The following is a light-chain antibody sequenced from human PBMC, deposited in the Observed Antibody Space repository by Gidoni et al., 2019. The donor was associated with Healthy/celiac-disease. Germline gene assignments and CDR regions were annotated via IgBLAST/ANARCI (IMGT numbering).Light chain of an antibody. Sequence: AIRMTQSPSSLSASTGDRVTITCRASQVISSYLAWYQQKPGKAPKLLIYAASTLQSGVPSRFSGSGSGTDFTLTISCLQSEDFATYYCQQYYSYPFTFGPGTKVEIK. CDR1: QVISSY. CDR3: QQYYSYPFT. J-gene: IGKJ3*01. CDR2: AAS. V-gene: IGKV1-8*01.